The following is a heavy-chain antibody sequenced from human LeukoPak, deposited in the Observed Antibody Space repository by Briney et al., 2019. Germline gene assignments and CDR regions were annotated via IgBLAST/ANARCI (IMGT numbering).Heavy chain of an antibody. V-gene: IGHV3-48*04. CDR2: ISSSGSTI. CDR3: ARDRDYYYMDV. CDR1: VFTFSSHS. J-gene: IGHJ6*03. D-gene: IGHD5-24*01. Sequence: GGSLRLSCAASVFTFSSHSMNSVRQAPGEGLEWVSYISSSGSTIYYADSVKGRFTISRDNAKNSLYLQMNSLRAEDTAVYYCARDRDYYYMDVWGKGTTVTISS.